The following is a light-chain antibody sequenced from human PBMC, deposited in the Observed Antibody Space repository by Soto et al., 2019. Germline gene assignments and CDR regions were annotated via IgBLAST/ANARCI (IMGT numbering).Light chain of an antibody. CDR3: QQYYSIPFT. CDR1: QSVLYNSNNKNH. Sequence: DFVMTQAPDSLAVSLGERVTINCKSSQSVLYNSNNKNHLGWFQQKPGHPPKLLSYGASFRPSGVPDRFSGSGSGTDFTLTISSLQAEDVAVYYCQQYYSIPFTFGQGTKLEI. V-gene: IGKV4-1*01. CDR2: GAS. J-gene: IGKJ2*01.